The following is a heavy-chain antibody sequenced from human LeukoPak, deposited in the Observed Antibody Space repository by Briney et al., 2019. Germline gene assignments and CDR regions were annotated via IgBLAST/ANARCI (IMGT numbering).Heavy chain of an antibody. V-gene: IGHV3-11*01. D-gene: IGHD3-10*01. CDR1: GLTFSDYY. CDR3: ARDDMVRGVNYYYYGMDV. CDR2: ISSSGSTI. J-gene: IGHJ6*02. Sequence: GGSLRLSCAASGLTFSDYYMSWIRQAPGKGLEWVSYISSSGSTIYYADSVKGRFTISRDNAKNSLYLQMNSLRAEDTAVYYCARDDMVRGVNYYYYGMDVWGQGTTVTVSS.